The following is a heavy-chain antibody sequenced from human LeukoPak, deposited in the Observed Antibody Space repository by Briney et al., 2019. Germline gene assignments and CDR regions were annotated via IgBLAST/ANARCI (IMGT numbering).Heavy chain of an antibody. J-gene: IGHJ4*02. Sequence: SSETLSLSCAVSGGSISSYYWSWVRQPAGKGLEWIGRIYTSGSTTYNPSLKIRVTMSVDTSKNQFSLKLSSVTAADTAVYYCVLSTSRQYSLDYWGQGTMVTVSS. CDR3: VLSTSRQYSLDY. V-gene: IGHV4-59*10. D-gene: IGHD2-2*01. CDR2: IYTSGST. CDR1: GGSISSYY.